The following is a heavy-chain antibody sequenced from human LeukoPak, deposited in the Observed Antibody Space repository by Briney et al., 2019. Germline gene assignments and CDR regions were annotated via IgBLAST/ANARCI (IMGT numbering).Heavy chain of an antibody. CDR3: ARGLIVVVPAAISEGYYYGMGV. J-gene: IGHJ6*02. V-gene: IGHV4-34*01. D-gene: IGHD2-2*02. CDR1: GGSFSGYY. CDR2: INHSGST. Sequence: PSETLSLTCAVYGGSFSGYYWSWIRQPPGKGPEWIGEINHSGSTNYNPSLKSRITISVDTSKNQFSLKLSSVTAADTAVYYCARGLIVVVPAAISEGYYYGMGVWGQGTTVTVSS.